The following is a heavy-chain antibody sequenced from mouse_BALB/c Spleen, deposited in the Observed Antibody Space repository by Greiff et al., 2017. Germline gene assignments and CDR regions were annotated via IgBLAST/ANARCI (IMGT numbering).Heavy chain of an antibody. D-gene: IGHD5-5*01. CDR2: ISSGSSTI. Sequence: EVKLVESGGGLVQPGGSRKLSCAASGFTFSSFGMHWVRQAPEKGLEWVAYISSGSSTIYYADTVKGRFTISRDNPKNTLFLQMTSLRSEDTAMYYCAKGDYRNYYAMDYWGQGTSVTVSS. CDR1: GFTFSSFG. CDR3: AKGDYRNYYAMDY. V-gene: IGHV5-17*02. J-gene: IGHJ4*01.